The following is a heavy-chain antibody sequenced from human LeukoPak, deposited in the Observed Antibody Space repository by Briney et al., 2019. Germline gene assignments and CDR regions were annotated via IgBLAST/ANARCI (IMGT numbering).Heavy chain of an antibody. CDR2: IYSGGST. V-gene: IGHV3-66*02. CDR3: ARDSAVAGLFDY. Sequence: GGSLRLSCAASGFTVSSNYMSWVRQAPGKGLEWVSVIYSGGSTYYADSVKGRFTISRDNSKNTLYLQMNSLRAEVTAVYYCARDSAVAGLFDYWGQGTLVTVSS. J-gene: IGHJ4*02. CDR1: GFTVSSNY. D-gene: IGHD6-19*01.